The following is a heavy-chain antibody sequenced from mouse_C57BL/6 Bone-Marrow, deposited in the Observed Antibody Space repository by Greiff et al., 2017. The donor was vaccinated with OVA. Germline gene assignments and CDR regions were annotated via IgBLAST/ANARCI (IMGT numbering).Heavy chain of an antibody. V-gene: IGHV1-80*01. J-gene: IGHJ3*01. Sequence: VQVVESGAELVKPGASVKISCKASGYAFSSYWMNWVKQRPGKGLEWIGQIYPGDGDTNYNGKFKGKATLTADKSSSTAYMQLSSLTSEDSAVYFCARSYGNYPWFAYWGQGTLVTVSA. D-gene: IGHD2-1*01. CDR1: GYAFSSYW. CDR3: ARSYGNYPWFAY. CDR2: IYPGDGDT.